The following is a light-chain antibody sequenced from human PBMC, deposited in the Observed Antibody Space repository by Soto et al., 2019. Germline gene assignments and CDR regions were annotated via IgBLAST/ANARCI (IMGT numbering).Light chain of an antibody. CDR3: QQYAVTPYT. Sequence: DIVMTQSPDSLAVSLGEGATINCKSSQSVLYSANNRNHLAWYQKKPGQPPKLLLYWASTRESGVPDRFSGSGSATDFTLSISSLQTADVAVYYCQQYAVTPYTFGQGTKVEIK. CDR2: WAS. CDR1: QSVLYSANNRNH. V-gene: IGKV4-1*01. J-gene: IGKJ2*01.